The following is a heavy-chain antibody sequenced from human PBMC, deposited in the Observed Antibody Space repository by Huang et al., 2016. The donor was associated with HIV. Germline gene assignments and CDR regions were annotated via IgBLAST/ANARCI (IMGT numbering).Heavy chain of an antibody. Sequence: QVQLQESGPGLVKPSETLSLSCTVSGDSVSSASYYWSWIRQPPGRGLEWIGYIYFIGGTNYNPSLKSRVTISIDPSKNQFSLRLSSVTAADTAVYYCVSHGSGTADYWGQGTLVTVSS. CDR2: IYFIGGT. D-gene: IGHD3-10*01. J-gene: IGHJ4*02. V-gene: IGHV4-61*01. CDR1: GDSVSSASYY. CDR3: VSHGSGTADY.